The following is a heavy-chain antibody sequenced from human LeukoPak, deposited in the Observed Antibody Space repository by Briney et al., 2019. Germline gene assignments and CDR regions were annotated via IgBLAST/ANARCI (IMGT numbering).Heavy chain of an antibody. V-gene: IGHV1-69*05. Sequence: SVKASCKASGGTFSSYAISWVRQAPGQGLEWMGGIIPIFGTANYAQKFQGRVTITTDESTSTAYMELSSLRSEDTAVYYCARDSWGAVAGTLDYWGQGTLVTVSS. D-gene: IGHD6-19*01. J-gene: IGHJ4*02. CDR3: ARDSWGAVAGTLDY. CDR2: IIPIFGTA. CDR1: GGTFSSYA.